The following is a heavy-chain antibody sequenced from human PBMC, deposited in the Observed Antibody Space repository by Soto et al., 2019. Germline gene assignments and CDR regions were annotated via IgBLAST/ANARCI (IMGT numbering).Heavy chain of an antibody. J-gene: IGHJ5*02. CDR3: ARETYSSGWYYWFDP. Sequence: QVQLQESGPGLVKPSETLSLTCTVSGGSISTYYWSWIRQPPGKGLEWIGYIYYSGSTNYNPSLTSRVTISLNTSKNQFSLRLSSVTAADTAVYYCARETYSSGWYYWFDPWGQGTLVIVSS. CDR2: IYYSGST. V-gene: IGHV4-59*01. D-gene: IGHD6-19*01. CDR1: GGSISTYY.